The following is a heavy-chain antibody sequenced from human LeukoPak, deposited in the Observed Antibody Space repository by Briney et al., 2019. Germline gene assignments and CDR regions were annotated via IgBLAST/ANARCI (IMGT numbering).Heavy chain of an antibody. CDR3: ARVSSMVRGIRGAFDI. CDR2: INHSGST. CDR1: GGSFSGYY. V-gene: IGHV4-34*01. J-gene: IGHJ3*02. Sequence: SETLSLTCAVYGGSFSGYYWSWIRQPPGKGLEWIGEINHSGSTNYNPSLKSRVTISVDTSKNQFSLKLSSVTTADTAVYYCARVSSMVRGIRGAFDIWGQGTMVTVSS. D-gene: IGHD3-10*01.